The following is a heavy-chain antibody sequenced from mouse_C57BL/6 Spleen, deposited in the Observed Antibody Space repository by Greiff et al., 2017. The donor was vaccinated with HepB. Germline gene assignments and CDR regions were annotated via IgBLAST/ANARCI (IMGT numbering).Heavy chain of an antibody. CDR2: IYPGSGST. CDR1: GYTFTSYW. Sequence: QVQLQQPGAELVKPGASVKMSCKASGYTFTSYWITWVKQRPGQGLEWIGDIYPGSGSTNYNEKFKSKATLTVDTSSSTAYMQLSSLTSEDSAVYYWAREGGYYYVSSGNLDYWGQGTTITVSS. V-gene: IGHV1-55*01. CDR3: AREGGYYYVSSGNLDY. J-gene: IGHJ2*01. D-gene: IGHD1-1*01.